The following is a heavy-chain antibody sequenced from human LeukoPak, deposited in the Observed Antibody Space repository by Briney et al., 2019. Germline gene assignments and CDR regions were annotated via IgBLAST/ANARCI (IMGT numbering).Heavy chain of an antibody. CDR3: AAVRY. CDR2: ISSCSYI. CDR1: GFTFSSYS. V-gene: IGHV3-21*04. J-gene: IGHJ4*02. Sequence: GGSLRLSCAASGFTFSSYSMNWVRQAPGKGLEWVSSISSCSYIYYADSVKGRFTISRDNAKNSLYLQMNSLRAEDTAVYYCAAVRYWGQGTLVTVSS. D-gene: IGHD3-10*01.